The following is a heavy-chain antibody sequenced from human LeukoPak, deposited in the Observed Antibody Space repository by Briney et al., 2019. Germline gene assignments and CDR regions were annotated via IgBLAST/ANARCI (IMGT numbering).Heavy chain of an antibody. CDR1: GGSISSYY. CDR2: IYTSGST. V-gene: IGHV4-4*07. Sequence: PXETLSLTCTGXGGSISSYYWSWIRQPAGKGLEWIGRIYTSGSTNYNPSLKSRVTMSVDTSKNQFSLKLSSVTAADTAVYYCARERIPTFWFDPWGQGTLVTVSS. J-gene: IGHJ5*02. CDR3: ARERIPTFWFDP.